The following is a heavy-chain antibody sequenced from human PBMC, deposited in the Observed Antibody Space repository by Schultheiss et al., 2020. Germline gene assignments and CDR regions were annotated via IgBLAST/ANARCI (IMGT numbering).Heavy chain of an antibody. D-gene: IGHD1-26*01. CDR2: ISSSSSTI. Sequence: GGSLRLSCAASGFTFSSYSMNWVRQAPGKGLEWVSYISSSSSTIYYADSVKGRFTISRDNAKNSLYLQMNSLRDEDTAVYYCARGSYPPFYYYYGMDVWGQGSTGSVS. J-gene: IGHJ6*02. V-gene: IGHV3-48*02. CDR1: GFTFSSYS. CDR3: ARGSYPPFYYYYGMDV.